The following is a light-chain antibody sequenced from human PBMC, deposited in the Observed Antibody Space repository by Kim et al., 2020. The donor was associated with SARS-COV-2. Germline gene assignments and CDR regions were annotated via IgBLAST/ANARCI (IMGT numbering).Light chain of an antibody. V-gene: IGKV3-20*01. J-gene: IGKJ5*01. CDR1: TSVSSSY. Sequence: PGERATLSCRASTSVSSSYLAWYQQKPGQAPRLLIYGASSRATGIPDRFSGSGSGTDFTLTISRLEPEDFAVYYCQQYGSSPPVTFGQGTRLEIK. CDR2: GAS. CDR3: QQYGSSPPVT.